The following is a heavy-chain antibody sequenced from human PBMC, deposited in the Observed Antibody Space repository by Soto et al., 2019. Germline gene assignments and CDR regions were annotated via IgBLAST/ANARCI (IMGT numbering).Heavy chain of an antibody. CDR3: ASAGNYYGPGNGFDP. V-gene: IGHV4-4*02. D-gene: IGHD3-10*01. Sequence: QVQLQESGPGLVKPSGTLSLTCAVSGGSISSSNWWSWVRQPPGKGLEWIGEIYHSGSTNYNPSPKSRVTRSVDKSKNQFSLKLSSVTAADTAVYYCASAGNYYGPGNGFDPWGQGTLVTVSS. CDR1: GGSISSSNW. CDR2: IYHSGST. J-gene: IGHJ5*02.